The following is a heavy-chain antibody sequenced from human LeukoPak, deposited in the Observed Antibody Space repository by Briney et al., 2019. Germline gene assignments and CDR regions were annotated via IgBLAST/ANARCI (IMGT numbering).Heavy chain of an antibody. CDR2: ISASGHAT. CDR3: AKWPEGATPKFHH. V-gene: IGHV3-23*01. J-gene: IGHJ4*02. Sequence: PGGSLRLSCAASGFTFSSYAMSWVRQAPGKGLEAPGKGLEWGSTISASGHATYYPDSVRGRFTISRDNSKSTLHLQMDSLRAEDSALYYCAKWPEGATPKFHHWGQGTLVTVSS. D-gene: IGHD1-26*01. CDR1: GFTFSSYA.